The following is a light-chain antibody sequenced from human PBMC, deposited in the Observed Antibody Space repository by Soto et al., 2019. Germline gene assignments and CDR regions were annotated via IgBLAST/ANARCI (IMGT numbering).Light chain of an antibody. CDR2: EVI. V-gene: IGLV2-14*03. Sequence: QSALTQPASVSGSPGQAITVSCSGTSSDTGAHNFVSWYQQHPGKAPKLIIYEVINRPSGVSDRFSGSKSGNTASLTISGLQSEDEADYYCNSYTSSNTFVFGSGTKVTAL. J-gene: IGLJ1*01. CDR1: SSDTGAHNF. CDR3: NSYTSSNTFV.